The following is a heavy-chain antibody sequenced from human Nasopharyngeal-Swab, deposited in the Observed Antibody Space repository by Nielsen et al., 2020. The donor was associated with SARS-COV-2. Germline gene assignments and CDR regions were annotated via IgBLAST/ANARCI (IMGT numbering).Heavy chain of an antibody. CDR3: ARGGNDYGDYDAFDI. CDR2: ISSNGGST. Sequence: GASLQISCSASGFPFSSYAMHWVRQAPGKGLEYVSAISSNGGSTYYADSVKGRFTISRHNSKNTLYLQMNSLRAEDTAVYCCARGGNDYGDYDAFDIWGQGTMVTVSS. J-gene: IGHJ3*02. CDR1: GFPFSSYA. V-gene: IGHV3-64*04. D-gene: IGHD4-17*01.